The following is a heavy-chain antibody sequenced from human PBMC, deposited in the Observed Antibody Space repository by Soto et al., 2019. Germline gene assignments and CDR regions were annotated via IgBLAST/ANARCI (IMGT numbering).Heavy chain of an antibody. Sequence: QVQLVQSGAEVKKPGSSVKVSCKASGGTFSSYAISWVRQAPGQGLEWMGGIIPIFGTANYAQKFQGRVTITAEESTSTAYMELSSLRSEDTAVYYCARATYYYGSGTYYNHFDYWGQGILVTVSS. V-gene: IGHV1-69*01. D-gene: IGHD3-10*01. J-gene: IGHJ4*02. CDR2: IIPIFGTA. CDR1: GGTFSSYA. CDR3: ARATYYYGSGTYYNHFDY.